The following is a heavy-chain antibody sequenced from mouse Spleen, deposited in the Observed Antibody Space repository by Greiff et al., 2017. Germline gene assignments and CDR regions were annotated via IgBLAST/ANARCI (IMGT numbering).Heavy chain of an antibody. CDR2: INPSTGGT. D-gene: IGHD2-1*01. V-gene: IGHV1-42*01. J-gene: IGHJ4*01. CDR3: ARSLYGKAMDY. Sequence: EVQLQQSGPELVKPGASVKISCKASGYSFTGYYMNWVKQSPEKSLEWIGEINPSTGGTTYNQKFKAKATLTVDKSSSTAYMQLKSLTSEDSAVYYCARSLYGKAMDYWGQGTSVTVSS. CDR1: GYSFTGYY.